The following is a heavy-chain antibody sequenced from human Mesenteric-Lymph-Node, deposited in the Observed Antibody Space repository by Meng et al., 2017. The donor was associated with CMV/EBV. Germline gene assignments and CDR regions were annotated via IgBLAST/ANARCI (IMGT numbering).Heavy chain of an antibody. V-gene: IGHV1-2*02. CDR1: GYTFTGYY. J-gene: IGHJ4*02. CDR3: ARGWAAGTFDH. Sequence: ASVKVSCKASGYTFTGYYMHWVRQAPGQGLEWMGWINPNSGGTNYAQKFQGRVTITRNTSVGTAYMELSSLTSDDTAVYYCARGWAAGTFDHWGQGTLVTVSS. CDR2: INPNSGGT. D-gene: IGHD6-13*01.